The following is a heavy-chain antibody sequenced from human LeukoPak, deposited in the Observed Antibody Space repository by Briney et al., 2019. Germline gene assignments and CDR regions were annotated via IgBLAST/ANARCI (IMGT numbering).Heavy chain of an antibody. V-gene: IGHV3-23*01. D-gene: IGHD2-15*01. CDR1: GFTLSSYA. CDR3: ANSGLNRFEY. J-gene: IGHJ4*02. CDR2: ISVSGNT. Sequence: PGGSLRLSCAASGFTLSSYAMSWVRQAPGKGLEWVSAISVSGNTYHADSVKGRFTISRDSSKNTLYLQMNRLRAEDAAVYYCANSGLNRFEYWGQGALVTVSS.